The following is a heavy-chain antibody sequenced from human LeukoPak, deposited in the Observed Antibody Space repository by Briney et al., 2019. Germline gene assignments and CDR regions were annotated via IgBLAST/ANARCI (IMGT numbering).Heavy chain of an antibody. J-gene: IGHJ3*02. V-gene: IGHV1-24*01. D-gene: IGHD3-3*01. CDR3: ATRRITIFGVVKEDAFDI. Sequence: ASVKVSGKVSGYTLTELSMHWVRQAPGKGLEWMGGFDPEDGETIYAQKFQGRVTMTEDTSTDTAYMELSSLRSEDTAVYYCATRRITIFGVVKEDAFDIWGQGTMVTVSS. CDR2: FDPEDGET. CDR1: GYTLTELS.